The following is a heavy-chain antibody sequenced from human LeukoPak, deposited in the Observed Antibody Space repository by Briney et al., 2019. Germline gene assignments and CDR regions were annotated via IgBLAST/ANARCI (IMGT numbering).Heavy chain of an antibody. CDR2: ISSSSSYI. V-gene: IGHV3-21*01. J-gene: IGHJ4*02. D-gene: IGHD4-17*01. Sequence: GGSLRLSCAASGLSFSSYSMNWVRQAPGKGLEWVSFISSSSSYIYYADSVKGRFTISRGNAKNSLFLQMNSLRAEDTAVYYCARDGDSDNIDFWGQGTLVTVSS. CDR3: ARDGDSDNIDF. CDR1: GLSFSSYS.